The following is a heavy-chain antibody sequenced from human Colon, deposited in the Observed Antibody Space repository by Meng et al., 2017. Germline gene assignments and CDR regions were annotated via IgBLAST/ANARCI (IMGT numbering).Heavy chain of an antibody. Sequence: RIRQWGGCLVNPAETLSSPCAVYGGSFSGYYWNWIYQSPGTGLVWIGQINHCGRTIYNQSLKSRVTTSIETSKNQFSLNLTSATAADTAVYYCARGVAGGLGIHFDYWGQGTLVTVSS. J-gene: IGHJ4*02. CDR3: ARGVAGGLGIHFDY. V-gene: IGHV4-34*01. D-gene: IGHD3-16*01. CDR2: INHCGRT. CDR1: GGSFSGYY.